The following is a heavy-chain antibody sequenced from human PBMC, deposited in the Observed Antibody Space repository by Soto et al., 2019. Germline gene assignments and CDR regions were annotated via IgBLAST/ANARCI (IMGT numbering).Heavy chain of an antibody. V-gene: IGHV4-31*03. Sequence: SETLSLTCTVSGGSISSGTYFWSWVRQRPGEGLEWIGNIYYTGITYYNLSLKSRVAISVDTSKNHFSLTLTSLTAADTAIYYCARVLLTPWTLLDRSGQGTLVIVSA. J-gene: IGHJ5*02. CDR1: GGSISSGTYF. CDR2: IYYTGIT. CDR3: ARVLLTPWTLLDR. D-gene: IGHD2-15*01.